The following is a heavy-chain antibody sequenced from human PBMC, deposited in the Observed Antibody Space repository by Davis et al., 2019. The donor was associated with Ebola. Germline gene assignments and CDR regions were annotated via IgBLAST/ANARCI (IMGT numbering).Heavy chain of an antibody. V-gene: IGHV4-34*01. J-gene: IGHJ2*01. Sequence: PSETLSLTCAVYGGSFSGYYWSWIRQPPGKGLEWIGEINHSGSTNYNPSLKSRVTISVDTSKHQFSLELSSVAAADTAVYYCARVPLAARPNWYFDLWGRGTLVTVSS. D-gene: IGHD6-6*01. CDR2: INHSGST. CDR3: ARVPLAARPNWYFDL. CDR1: GGSFSGYY.